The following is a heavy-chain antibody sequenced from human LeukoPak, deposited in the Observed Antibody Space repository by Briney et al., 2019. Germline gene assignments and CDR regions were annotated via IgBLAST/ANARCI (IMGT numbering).Heavy chain of an antibody. CDR1: GGTVSSYA. D-gene: IGHD2-2*01. CDR2: IIPIFGTA. CDR3: ARVVIVVVPAAVYYYYGMDV. V-gene: IGHV1-69*13. Sequence: ASVKVSCKASGGTVSSYAISWVRQAPGQGLEWMGGIIPIFGTANYAQKFQGRVTITADESTSTAYMELSSLRSEDTAVYYCARVVIVVVPAAVYYYYGMDVWGQGTTVTVSS. J-gene: IGHJ6*02.